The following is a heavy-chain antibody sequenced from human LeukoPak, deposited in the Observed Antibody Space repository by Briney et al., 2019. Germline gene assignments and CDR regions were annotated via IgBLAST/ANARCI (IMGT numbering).Heavy chain of an antibody. V-gene: IGHV3-33*01. CDR1: GFTFSNYG. Sequence: GGSLRLSCAASGFTFSNYGMHWVRQAPGRGLEWVAVIWYDGSTKYYADSVKGRFTISRDNSKNMLYLQMNSLRAEDTAVYYCAANFDFWGQGALVTVSS. CDR2: IWYDGSTK. CDR3: AANFDF. J-gene: IGHJ4*02.